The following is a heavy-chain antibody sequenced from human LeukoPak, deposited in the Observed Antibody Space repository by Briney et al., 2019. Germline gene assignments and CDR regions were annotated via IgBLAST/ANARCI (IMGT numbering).Heavy chain of an antibody. Sequence: GGSLRLSCAASGFTFSSYGMYWVRQAPGKGLEWVAVISNDGDNKWYADSVKGRFTISRDDSKNTLFLQMNSLRPEDTAMYYCAKYQGYSSDYTAAWGQGALVTVSS. CDR2: ISNDGDNK. J-gene: IGHJ5*02. CDR1: GFTFSSYG. D-gene: IGHD6-19*01. CDR3: AKYQGYSSDYTAA. V-gene: IGHV3-30*18.